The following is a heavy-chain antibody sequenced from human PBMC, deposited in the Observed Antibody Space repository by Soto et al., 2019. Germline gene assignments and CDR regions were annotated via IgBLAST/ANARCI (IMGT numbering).Heavy chain of an antibody. V-gene: IGHV3-33*01. CDR2: IWYDGSNK. D-gene: IGHD6-13*01. CDR3: ARDRAALSIAAAGPIDY. Sequence: SLRLSCAASGFTFSSYGMHWVRQAPGKGLEWVAVIWYDGSNKYYADSVKGRFTISRDNSKNTLYLQMNSLRAEDTAVYYCARDRAALSIAAAGPIDYWGQGTLVTVSS. CDR1: GFTFSSYG. J-gene: IGHJ4*02.